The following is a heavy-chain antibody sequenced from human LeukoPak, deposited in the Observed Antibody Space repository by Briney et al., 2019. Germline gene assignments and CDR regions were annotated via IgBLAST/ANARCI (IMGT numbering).Heavy chain of an antibody. CDR3: ARLIAAAGTGWFDP. CDR1: DYTFTSYG. V-gene: IGHV1-18*04. CDR2: ISAYNGNT. Sequence: ASVKVSCKASDYTFTSYGISWVRQAPGQGLEWMGWISAYNGNTNYAQKLQGRVTMTTDTSTSTAYMELRSLRSDDTAVYYCARLIAAAGTGWFDPWGQGTLVTVSS. D-gene: IGHD6-13*01. J-gene: IGHJ5*02.